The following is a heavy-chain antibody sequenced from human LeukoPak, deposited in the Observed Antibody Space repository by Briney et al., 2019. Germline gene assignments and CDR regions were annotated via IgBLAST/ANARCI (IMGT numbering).Heavy chain of an antibody. V-gene: IGHV3-23*01. CDR3: DKSGKVVAMRLPDK. J-gene: IGHJ4*02. CDR2: IGGSGSGT. Sequence: GGSLRLSCAVYGGSFSVYYKIWVLTWVRQGPGKGLERVSTIGGSGSGTDYADSVKGRFTISSDNYPVTLSGELSSLRVEGTLIFYTDKSGKVVAMRLPDKWGQGALVVVSS. D-gene: IGHD3-10*01. CDR1: GGSFSVYYKIWV.